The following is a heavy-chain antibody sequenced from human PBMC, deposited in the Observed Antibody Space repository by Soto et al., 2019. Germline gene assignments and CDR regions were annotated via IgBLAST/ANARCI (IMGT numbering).Heavy chain of an antibody. CDR1: GYTFTSYA. CDR3: ARGVYNWNYIRFRYYFDY. Sequence: ASVKVSCKASGYTFTSYAIYWVRQATGQGLEWMGWMNPNSGNTGYAQKFQGRVTMTRNTSISTAYMELSSLRSEDTAVYYCARGVYNWNYIRFRYYFDYWGQGTLVTVSS. V-gene: IGHV1-8*01. CDR2: MNPNSGNT. D-gene: IGHD1-7*01. J-gene: IGHJ4*02.